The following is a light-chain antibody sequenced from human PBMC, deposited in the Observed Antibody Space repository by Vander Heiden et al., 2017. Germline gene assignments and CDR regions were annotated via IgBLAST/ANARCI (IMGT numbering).Light chain of an antibody. V-gene: IGKV4-1*01. CDR1: KSILSSSNNQTY. J-gene: IGKJ4*01. CDR2: WAS. CDR3: QQYYSSPLT. Sequence: IVFTQSQASIALSLGTRTTINCKSSKSILSSSNNQTYLAWYQQKAGQPPKVLIYWASTRESGVPDRFSGSGSGTDFTLTISSLQAEDVAVYYCQQYYSSPLTFGGGTKVEIK.